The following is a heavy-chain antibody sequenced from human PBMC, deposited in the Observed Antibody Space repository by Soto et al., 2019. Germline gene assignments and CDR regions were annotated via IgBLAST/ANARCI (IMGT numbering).Heavy chain of an antibody. V-gene: IGHV4-39*01. CDR2: IYYTGNT. Sequence: PSETLSLTSTVSGDSLRNSYHYWGWIRQLPGKGLEWIGSIYYTGNTYYNPSLTSRVSISVDMATNEISLRLRAESIADKAVYYCVRVEMNAGEFAPKSDRWGQGALVTASS. CDR3: VRVEMNAGEFAPKSDR. CDR1: GDSLRNSYHY. D-gene: IGHD3-16*01. J-gene: IGHJ5*02.